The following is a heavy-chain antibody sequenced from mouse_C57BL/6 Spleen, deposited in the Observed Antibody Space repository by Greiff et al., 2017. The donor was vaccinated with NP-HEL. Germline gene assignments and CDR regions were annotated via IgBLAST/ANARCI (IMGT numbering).Heavy chain of an antibody. CDR1: GYTFTSYW. D-gene: IGHD1-1*01. J-gene: IGHJ2*01. CDR3: ARGGTTVVVPFDY. Sequence: VQLQQPGAELVRPGTSVKLSCKASGYTFTSYWMHWVKQRPGQGLEWIGVIDPSDSYTNYNQKFKGKATLTVDTSSSTAYMQLSSLTSEDSAVYYCARGGTTVVVPFDYWGQGTTLTVSS. V-gene: IGHV1-59*01. CDR2: IDPSDSYT.